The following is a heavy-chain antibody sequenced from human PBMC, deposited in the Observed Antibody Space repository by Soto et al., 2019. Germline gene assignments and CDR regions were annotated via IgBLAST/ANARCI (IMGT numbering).Heavy chain of an antibody. V-gene: IGHV1-69*02. J-gene: IGHJ4*02. CDR3: ATSYGSGYRAFDY. CDR2: VNPILSMS. D-gene: IGHD3-10*01. Sequence: QVQLVQSGSELKKPGSSGKVSCKASGDTFSFYTINWVRQAPGLGLEWMGRVNPILSMSHDAQKFQGRVTMTADTSTSTAYLELRSLRPEDTAFYYCATSYGSGYRAFDYWGQGALVTVSS. CDR1: GDTFSFYT.